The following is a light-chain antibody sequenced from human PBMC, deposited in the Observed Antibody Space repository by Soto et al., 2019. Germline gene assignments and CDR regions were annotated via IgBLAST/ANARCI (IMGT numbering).Light chain of an antibody. J-gene: IGKJ5*01. Sequence: IVMTHSPATLSVSPGEGATLSCRASQSVSSNLAWYQQKPGQAPRLLIYGASTRATGIPARFSGSGSGTDFTLTISSLEPEDFAVYYCQQRSNWPPITFGQGTLLEV. CDR1: QSVSSN. V-gene: IGKV3-11*01. CDR3: QQRSNWPPIT. CDR2: GAS.